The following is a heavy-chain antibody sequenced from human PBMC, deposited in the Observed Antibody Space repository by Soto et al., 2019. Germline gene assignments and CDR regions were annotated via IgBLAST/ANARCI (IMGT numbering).Heavy chain of an antibody. J-gene: IGHJ4*02. D-gene: IGHD6-19*01. CDR2: IKQDGSEK. CDR1: GFTFSGYW. V-gene: IGHV3-7*01. CDR3: ARDLLFGGWSGY. Sequence: EVQLVESGGGLVQPGGSLRLSCAASGFTFSGYWMSWVRQAPGKGLEWVANIKQDGSEKYYVDSVKGRFTISRDNAKNSLYLQMNSLRAEDTAVYYCARDLLFGGWSGYWGQGTLVTVSS.